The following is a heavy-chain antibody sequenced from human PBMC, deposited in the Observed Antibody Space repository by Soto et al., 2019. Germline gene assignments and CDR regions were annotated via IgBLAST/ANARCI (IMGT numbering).Heavy chain of an antibody. Sequence: LTISCKGSGYSFTSYWIGWVRQMPGKGLEWMGIIYPGDSDTRYSPSFQGQVTISADKSISTAYLQWSSLKASDTAMYYCARLYSPKYSYDSSGYYLDYWGQGDLVTVSS. CDR1: GYSFTSYW. J-gene: IGHJ4*02. D-gene: IGHD3-22*01. CDR3: ARLYSPKYSYDSSGYYLDY. CDR2: IYPGDSDT. V-gene: IGHV5-51*01.